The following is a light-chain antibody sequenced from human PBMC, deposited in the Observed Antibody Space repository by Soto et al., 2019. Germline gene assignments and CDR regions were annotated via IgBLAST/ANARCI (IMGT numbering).Light chain of an antibody. Sequence: DIPLTQSPSFLYASVRDRVTITCQASQGISSYVAGYQHKPGTAPKLLIYAASTLQSGVPSRFSCRGSGTEFTLTMSSLQPADFATDYCQKGGTFGPGTKVDI. CDR2: AAS. J-gene: IGKJ3*01. V-gene: IGKV1-9*01. CDR1: QGISSY. CDR3: QKGGT.